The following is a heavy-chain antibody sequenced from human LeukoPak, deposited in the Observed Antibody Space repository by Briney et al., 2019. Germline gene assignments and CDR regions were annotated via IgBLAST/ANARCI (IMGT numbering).Heavy chain of an antibody. CDR3: ARDRDGYDWSDLYGMDV. D-gene: IGHD5-12*01. CDR2: IWYDGSNK. Sequence: GRSLRLSCAASGFTFSSYGMHWVRQAPGKGLEWVAVIWYDGSNKYYADSVKGRLTISRDNSKNTLYLQMNSLRAEDTAVYYCARDRDGYDWSDLYGMDVWGQGTTVTVSS. V-gene: IGHV3-33*01. J-gene: IGHJ6*02. CDR1: GFTFSSYG.